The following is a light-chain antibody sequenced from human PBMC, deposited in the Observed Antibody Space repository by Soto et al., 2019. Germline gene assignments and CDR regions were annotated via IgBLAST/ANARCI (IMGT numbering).Light chain of an antibody. CDR3: QQYNKLPYT. CDR1: QSVGRN. CDR2: GTS. J-gene: IGKJ2*01. Sequence: EIVMTQSPVALSVSPGESAALSCSASQSVGRNFAWYQQRPGQAPRVLIYGTSTRATGVPARFSGSGSGTDFPITISSLQSEDFAVYYCQQYNKLPYTFGQGTRLEIK. V-gene: IGKV3-15*01.